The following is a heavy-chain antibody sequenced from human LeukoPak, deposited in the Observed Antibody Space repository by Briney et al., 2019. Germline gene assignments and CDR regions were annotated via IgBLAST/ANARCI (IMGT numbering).Heavy chain of an antibody. J-gene: IGHJ5*02. V-gene: IGHV1-69*04. CDR2: IIPILGIA. CDR1: GGTFSSYA. D-gene: IGHD2-2*01. CDR3: ARDHTDIVVVPAAGLDP. Sequence: SVKVSCKASGGTFSSYAISWVRQAPGRGLEWMGRIIPILGIANYAQKFQGRVTITADKSTSTAYMEVSSLRSEDTAVYYCARDHTDIVVVPAAGLDPWGQGTLVTVSS.